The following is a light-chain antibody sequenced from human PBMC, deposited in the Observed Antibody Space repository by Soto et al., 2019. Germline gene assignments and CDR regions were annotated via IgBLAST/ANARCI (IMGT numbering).Light chain of an antibody. CDR1: SSDIGGYKY. CDR3: SSYTSSSTP. V-gene: IGLV2-14*01. CDR2: EVS. J-gene: IGLJ1*01. Sequence: QSVLTQPASVSGSPGQSITISCTGTSSDIGGYKYVSWYQQHPGKAPKLIIYEVSNRPSGVSNRFSGSKSGNTASLTISGLQAEDEADYYCSSYTSSSTPFGTGTKLTVL.